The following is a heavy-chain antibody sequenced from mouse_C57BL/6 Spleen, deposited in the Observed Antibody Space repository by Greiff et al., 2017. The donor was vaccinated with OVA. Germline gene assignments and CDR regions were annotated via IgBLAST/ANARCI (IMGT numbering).Heavy chain of an antibody. Sequence: QVQLKQSGPGLVAPSQCLSITCTVSGFSLTSYAISWVRQPPGKGLEWLGVIWTGGGKTYNSALKSRLSISTADSKSQVFVKRNSLRTDDTARYSYARERVRPSNYAMDYWGQGTSVTVSS. CDR2: IWTGGGK. CDR3: ARERVRPSNYAMDY. D-gene: IGHD5-1*01. V-gene: IGHV2-9-1*01. CDR1: GFSLTSYA. J-gene: IGHJ4*01.